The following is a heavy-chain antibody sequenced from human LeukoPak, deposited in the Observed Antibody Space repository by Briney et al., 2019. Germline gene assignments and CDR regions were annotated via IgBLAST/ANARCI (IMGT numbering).Heavy chain of an antibody. V-gene: IGHV1-2*02. J-gene: IGHJ5*02. CDR1: GYTFTGYY. Sequence: ASVKVSCKASGYTFTGYYMHWVRQAPGQGLEWMGWINPNSGGTNYAQKFQGRVTMTRDTSISTAYMELSRLRSDDTAVYYCARVRWFGELFPEGWFDPWGQGTLVTVSS. CDR2: INPNSGGT. CDR3: ARVRWFGELFPEGWFDP. D-gene: IGHD3-10*01.